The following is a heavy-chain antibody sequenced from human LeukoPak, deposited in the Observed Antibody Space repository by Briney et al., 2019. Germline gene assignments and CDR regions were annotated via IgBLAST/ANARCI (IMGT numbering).Heavy chain of an antibody. CDR3: ARDPRGSPYYFDY. J-gene: IGHJ4*02. V-gene: IGHV3-30-3*01. Sequence: GGSLRPSCAASGFTFSSYAMHWVRQAPGKGLEWVAVISYDGTNKNYADSVKGRFTISRDNSKNTVYLQMNSLRVEDAAVYYCARDPRGSPYYFDYWGQGTLVTVSS. CDR2: ISYDGTNK. CDR1: GFTFSSYA. D-gene: IGHD1-26*01.